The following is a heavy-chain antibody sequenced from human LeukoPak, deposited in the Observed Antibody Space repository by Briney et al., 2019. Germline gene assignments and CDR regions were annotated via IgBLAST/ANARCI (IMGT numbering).Heavy chain of an antibody. CDR3: ARGYSSSLDAFDI. D-gene: IGHD6-13*01. V-gene: IGHV4-39*07. Sequence: PSETLSLTCTVSGGSISSSSYYWGWIRQPPGKGLEWIGSIYYSGSTYYNPSLKSRVTISVDTSKNQFSLKLSSVTAADTAVYYCARGYSSSLDAFDIWGQGTMVTVSS. J-gene: IGHJ3*02. CDR1: GGSISSSSYY. CDR2: IYYSGST.